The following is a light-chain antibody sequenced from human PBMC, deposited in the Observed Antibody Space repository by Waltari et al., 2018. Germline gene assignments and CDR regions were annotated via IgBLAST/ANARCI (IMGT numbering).Light chain of an antibody. Sequence: SYELTQPPSVSVSPGQTARITCAGDALPKHYASWFQQKPCQAPVLVMSKDTESPSGIPERFSGSRSGTTVTLTISGVQAEDEAYYYCQSADSSVTWVFGGGTKLTVL. V-gene: IGLV3-25*03. CDR3: QSADSSVTWV. J-gene: IGLJ3*02. CDR1: ALPKHY. CDR2: KDT.